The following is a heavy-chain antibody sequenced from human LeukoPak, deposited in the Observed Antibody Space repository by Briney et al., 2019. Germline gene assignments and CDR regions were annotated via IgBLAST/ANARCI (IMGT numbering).Heavy chain of an antibody. V-gene: IGHV3-30*18. Sequence: GGSLRLSCAASGFTFSSYGMHWVRQAPGKGLEWVAVISYDGSNKYYADSVKGGFTISRDNSKNTLYLLMNSLRVDDTAVYYCAKDARRYSGWYFFDHWGQGTLVTVSS. D-gene: IGHD6-19*01. J-gene: IGHJ4*02. CDR1: GFTFSSYG. CDR3: AKDARRYSGWYFFDH. CDR2: ISYDGSNK.